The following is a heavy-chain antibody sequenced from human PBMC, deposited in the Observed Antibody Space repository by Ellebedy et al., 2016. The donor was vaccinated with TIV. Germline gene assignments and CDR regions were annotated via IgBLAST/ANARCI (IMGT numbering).Heavy chain of an antibody. J-gene: IGHJ5*02. CDR3: TRGGTTGSDP. V-gene: IGHV1-8*01. CDR1: GYTFTXYD. CDR2: MNPKSGKT. D-gene: IGHD1-14*01. Sequence: AASVKVSCKASGYTFTXYDIHWVRQAPGQGLEWMGWMNPKSGKTGYAKKFQDRVTMTTNTSINAAYMNVSSLRFEDTAVYYCTRGGTTGSDPWGQGTLVIVSS.